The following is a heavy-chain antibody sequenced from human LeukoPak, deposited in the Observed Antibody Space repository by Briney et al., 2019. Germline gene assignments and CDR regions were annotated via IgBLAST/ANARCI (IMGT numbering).Heavy chain of an antibody. D-gene: IGHD1-26*01. V-gene: IGHV4-39*01. CDR2: IYYAGNT. CDR3: ARHDGESYYGRWFDP. Sequence: TSGTLSLTCTVSGGSISSSSHYWAWIRQSPGKGLAWIGSIYYAGNTYYNPSLQSRVTISVDTSKNQFSLKVNSVTAADTAIYYCARHDGESYYGRWFDPWGQGTLVTVSS. CDR1: GGSISSSSHY. J-gene: IGHJ5*02.